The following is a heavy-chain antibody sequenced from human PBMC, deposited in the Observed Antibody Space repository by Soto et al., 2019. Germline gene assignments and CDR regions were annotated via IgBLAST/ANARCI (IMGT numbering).Heavy chain of an antibody. CDR2: INPAGST. Sequence: SETLSLTCAVYGGSFSGYYWSWIRQPPGKGLEWIGEINPAGSTNYNPSLKSRVTISVDTSKNQFSLRLSSVTAADTAMYYCARGLSFSGYYYYMDVWGKGTTVTV. CDR3: ARGLSFSGYYYYMDV. D-gene: IGHD6-13*01. V-gene: IGHV4-34*01. J-gene: IGHJ6*03. CDR1: GGSFSGYY.